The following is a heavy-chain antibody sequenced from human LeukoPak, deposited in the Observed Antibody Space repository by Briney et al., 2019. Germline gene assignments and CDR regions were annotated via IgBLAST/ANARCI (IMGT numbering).Heavy chain of an antibody. D-gene: IGHD2-2*02. V-gene: IGHV3-48*03. CDR1: GFTFSSYE. J-gene: IGHJ6*02. CDR2: ISSSGSTI. CDR3: ARAWDCSSTSCYTEYYYGMDV. Sequence: HPGGSLRLSCAASGFTFSSYEMNWVRQAPGKGLEWVSYISSSGSTIYYADSVKGRFTISRDNAKNSLYLQMNSLRAEDTAVYYCARAWDCSSTSCYTEYYYGMDVWGQGTTVTVSS.